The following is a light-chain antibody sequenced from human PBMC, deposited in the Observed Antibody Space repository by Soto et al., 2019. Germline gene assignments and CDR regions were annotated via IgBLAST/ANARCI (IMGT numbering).Light chain of an antibody. Sequence: EIVLTQSPGTLSLSPGERATLSCRASQSVGSTFLAWYLQKPGQAPRLLIYGVSTRATGIPDRFSGSWSGTDLTLSISRLEPEDFAVYYCGQFVSSPPRTFGQGTKVEIK. CDR3: GQFVSSPPRT. V-gene: IGKV3-20*01. J-gene: IGKJ1*01. CDR1: QSVGSTF. CDR2: GVS.